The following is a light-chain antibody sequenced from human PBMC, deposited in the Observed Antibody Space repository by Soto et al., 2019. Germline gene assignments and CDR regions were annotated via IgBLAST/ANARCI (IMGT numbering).Light chain of an antibody. CDR3: NSYVAGSNV. CDR2: GNS. J-gene: IGLJ1*01. V-gene: IGLV1-40*01. CDR1: SSNIGAGYD. Sequence: QAVVTQPPSVSGAPGQRVTISCTGSSSNIGAGYDVHWYQQLPGTAPKLLIYGNSNRPSGVPDRFSGSKSGSTASLTVSGLQTEDEADYYCNSYVAGSNVFGTGTKLTVL.